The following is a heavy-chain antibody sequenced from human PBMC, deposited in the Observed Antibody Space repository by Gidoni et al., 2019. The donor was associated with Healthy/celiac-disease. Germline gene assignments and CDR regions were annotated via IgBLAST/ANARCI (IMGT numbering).Heavy chain of an antibody. V-gene: IGHV1-18*01. CDR2: ISAYNGNT. CDR1: GYTFTSYG. J-gene: IGHJ4*02. CDR3: ATIDITFGGVIVPRLDY. Sequence: QVQLVQSGAEVKKPGSSVKVSCKASGYTFTSYGISWVRQAPGQGLEWMGWISAYNGNTNYAQKLQGRVTMTTDTSTSTAYMELRSLRSDDTAVYYCATIDITFGGVIVPRLDYWGQGTLVTVSS. D-gene: IGHD3-16*02.